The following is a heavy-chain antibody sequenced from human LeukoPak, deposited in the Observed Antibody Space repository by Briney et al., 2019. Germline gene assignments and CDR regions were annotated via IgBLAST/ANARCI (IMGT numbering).Heavy chain of an antibody. V-gene: IGHV3-23*01. D-gene: IGHD2-2*01. CDR2: ISGSGGST. CDR3: AKDHGYCSSTSCTSSGGFDP. CDR1: GFTFSSYA. J-gene: IGHJ5*02. Sequence: PGGSLRLSCAASGFTFSSYAVSWVRQAPGKGLEWVSAISGSGGSTYYADSVKGRFTISRDNSKNTLYLQMNSLRAEDTAVYYCAKDHGYCSSTSCTSSGGFDPWGQGTLVTVSS.